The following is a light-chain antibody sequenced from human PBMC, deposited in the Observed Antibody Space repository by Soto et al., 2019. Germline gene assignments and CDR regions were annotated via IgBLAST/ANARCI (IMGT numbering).Light chain of an antibody. CDR1: NSDVGAYDS. J-gene: IGLJ1*01. V-gene: IGLV2-14*01. CDR2: DVG. Sequence: QSALTQPASVSGSPGQSITMSCTGTNSDVGAYDSVSWYQQYPGRAPKLMIYDVGHRPSGVSGRFSGSKFGNTASLTISGLRAEDEADYYCCSYAGSNLYVFGSGTKVTVL. CDR3: CSYAGSNLYV.